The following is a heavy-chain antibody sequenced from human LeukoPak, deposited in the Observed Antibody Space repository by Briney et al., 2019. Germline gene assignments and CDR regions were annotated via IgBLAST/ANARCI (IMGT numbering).Heavy chain of an antibody. J-gene: IGHJ4*02. CDR2: ISYDGATS. CDR3: ARTSGREKNFDF. Sequence: PGGSLRLSCAASGFIFANYAMHWVRQAPGKGLEWVSLISYDGATSFYADSKKGRFTVSRDNSNNTLYLHLSGLKTEDTAIYYCARTSGREKNFDFWGQGTLVTVSP. CDR1: GFIFANYA. V-gene: IGHV3-30-3*01. D-gene: IGHD1-26*01.